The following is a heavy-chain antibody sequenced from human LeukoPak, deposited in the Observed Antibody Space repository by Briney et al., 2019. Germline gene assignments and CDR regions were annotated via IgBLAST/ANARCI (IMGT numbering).Heavy chain of an antibody. Sequence: GGSLRLSCAASGFTFSSYWMHWVRQAPGKGLEWVSYISSSGSTIYYADSVKGRFTISRDNAKNSLYLQMNSLRAEDTAVYYCARDSRELDYWGQGTLVTVSS. CDR2: ISSSGSTI. V-gene: IGHV3-48*04. CDR1: GFTFSSYW. D-gene: IGHD1-26*01. CDR3: ARDSRELDY. J-gene: IGHJ4*02.